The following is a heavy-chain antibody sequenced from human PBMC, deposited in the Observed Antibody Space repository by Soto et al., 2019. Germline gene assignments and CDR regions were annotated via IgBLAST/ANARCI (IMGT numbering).Heavy chain of an antibody. CDR3: ARDHYDFWSGYAKEYYMDV. Sequence: GGSLRLSCAASGFTFSSYSMNWVRQAPGKGLEWVSSISSSSSYIYYADSVKGRFTISRDNAKNSLYLQMNSLRAEDTAVYYCARDHYDFWSGYAKEYYMDVWGKGTTVTVSS. V-gene: IGHV3-21*01. D-gene: IGHD3-3*01. J-gene: IGHJ6*03. CDR2: ISSSSSYI. CDR1: GFTFSSYS.